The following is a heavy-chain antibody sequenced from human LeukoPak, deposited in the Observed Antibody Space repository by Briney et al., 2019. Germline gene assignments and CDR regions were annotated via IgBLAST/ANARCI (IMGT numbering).Heavy chain of an antibody. V-gene: IGHV3-23*01. D-gene: IGHD3-22*01. J-gene: IGHJ4*02. Sequence: GGSLRLSCAASGFTFSSYVMSWVRQAPGKGLEWVSAISGSGGSTYYADSVKGRFTISRDNSKNTLYLQMNSLRAEDTAVYYCAKTDSSDYSYYFDYWGQGTLVTVSS. CDR1: GFTFSSYV. CDR2: ISGSGGST. CDR3: AKTDSSDYSYYFDY.